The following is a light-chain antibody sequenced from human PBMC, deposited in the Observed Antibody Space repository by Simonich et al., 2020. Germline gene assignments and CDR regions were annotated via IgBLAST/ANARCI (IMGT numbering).Light chain of an antibody. J-gene: IGKJ4*01. Sequence: DIVMTQSPDSLAVSLGERATINCKSSQSVLYSSNNKNYLAWYQQKPEQPPKLLIYRAATRESGVPDRFSGSGSGTDFTLTISSLQAEDVAVYYCQQYYSTPLTFGGGTKVEIK. V-gene: IGKV4-1*01. CDR1: QSVLYSSNNKNY. CDR2: RAA. CDR3: QQYYSTPLT.